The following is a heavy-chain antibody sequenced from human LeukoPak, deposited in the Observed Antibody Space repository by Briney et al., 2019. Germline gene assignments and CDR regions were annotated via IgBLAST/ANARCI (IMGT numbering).Heavy chain of an antibody. D-gene: IGHD3-22*01. CDR1: GYIFTSYW. Sequence: GESLKISCKGSGYIFTSYWIGWVRQMPGKGLEWMGIIYPGDSDTRYSPSFQGQVTISADKSISTAYLQWSSLKASDTAMYYCARQAPYYYDSSGYLSYDYWGQGTLVTVSS. J-gene: IGHJ4*02. CDR2: IYPGDSDT. V-gene: IGHV5-51*01. CDR3: ARQAPYYYDSSGYLSYDY.